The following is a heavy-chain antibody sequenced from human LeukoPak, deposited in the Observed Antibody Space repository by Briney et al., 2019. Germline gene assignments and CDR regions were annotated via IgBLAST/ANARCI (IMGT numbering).Heavy chain of an antibody. CDR1: GGSFSGYY. V-gene: IGHV4-34*01. D-gene: IGHD3-22*01. Sequence: PSETLSLTCAVYGGSFSGYYWSWIRQPPGKGLEWIGDINHSGSTNYNPSLKSRVTISGDTSKNQFSLRLSSVTAADTAVYYCARVGGITMIVVLIGDAFDIWGQGTMVTVSS. CDR3: ARVGGITMIVVLIGDAFDI. J-gene: IGHJ3*02. CDR2: INHSGST.